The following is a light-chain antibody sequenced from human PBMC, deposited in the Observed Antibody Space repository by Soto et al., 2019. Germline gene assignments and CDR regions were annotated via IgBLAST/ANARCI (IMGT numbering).Light chain of an antibody. CDR1: QSVDTN. J-gene: IGKJ1*01. Sequence: ETVMTQSPATLSVSPGERATLSCRASQSVDTNVAWYQQKPGQAPRLLIDSASTRATGIPARFSGSGSGTEFTLTISSLQSEDFAVCYCQQYNFWPLTFGQGTKVDIK. CDR2: SAS. CDR3: QQYNFWPLT. V-gene: IGKV3-15*01.